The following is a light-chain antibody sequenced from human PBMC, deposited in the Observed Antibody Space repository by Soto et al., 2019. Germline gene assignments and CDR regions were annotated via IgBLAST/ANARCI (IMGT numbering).Light chain of an antibody. Sequence: EIVLTQSPATLYLSPGERANLSCRASQSVSSYLAWYQQKPGQAPRLLIYDASNRATGIPARFSGSGSGTDFTLTISSLEPEDFAVYYCQQRSNWPGFTFGPGTKVDIK. CDR2: DAS. V-gene: IGKV3-11*01. CDR1: QSVSSY. J-gene: IGKJ3*01. CDR3: QQRSNWPGFT.